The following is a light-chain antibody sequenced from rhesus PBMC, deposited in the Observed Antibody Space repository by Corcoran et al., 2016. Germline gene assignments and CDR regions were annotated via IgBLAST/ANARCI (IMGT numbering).Light chain of an antibody. CDR1: QGISSW. CDR3: QQYNSAPPLT. CDR2: KAS. V-gene: IGKV1-21*01. J-gene: IGKJ1*01. Sequence: DIQMTQSPSSLSASVGDRVTVSCRASQGISSWLAWYQQKPGIAPKLLIYKASSLQSGVPSRFSGSGAGTDFTLTISSLQPEDFATYYCQQYNSAPPLTFGQGTKVEIK.